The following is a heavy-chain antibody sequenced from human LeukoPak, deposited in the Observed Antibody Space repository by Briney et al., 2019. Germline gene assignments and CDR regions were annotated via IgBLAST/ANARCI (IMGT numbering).Heavy chain of an antibody. D-gene: IGHD1-26*01. J-gene: IGHJ4*02. CDR3: ARDRGVGAITFDY. CDR1: GFTVSSNY. V-gene: IGHV3-66*01. CDR2: IYSGGST. Sequence: GGSLRLSCAASGFTVSSNYMSWVRQAPGKGLEWVSVIYSGGSTYYADSVKGRFTISRDNSKNTLYLQMNSLRAEDTAVYYCARDRGVGAITFDYWGQGTLVTVSS.